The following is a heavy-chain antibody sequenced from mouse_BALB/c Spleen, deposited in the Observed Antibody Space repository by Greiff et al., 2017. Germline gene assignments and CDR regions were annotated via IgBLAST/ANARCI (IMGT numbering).Heavy chain of an antibody. CDR3: ARGAPYYDYSYAMDY. CDR2: ISDGGSYT. J-gene: IGHJ4*01. D-gene: IGHD2-4*01. CDR1: GFTFSDYY. V-gene: IGHV5-4*02. Sequence: EVQLVESGGGLVKPGGSLKLSCAASGFTFSDYYMYWVRQTPEKRLEWVATISDGGSYTYYPDSVKGRFTISRDNAKNNLYLQMSSLKSEDTAMYYCARGAPYYDYSYAMDYWGQGTSVTVSS.